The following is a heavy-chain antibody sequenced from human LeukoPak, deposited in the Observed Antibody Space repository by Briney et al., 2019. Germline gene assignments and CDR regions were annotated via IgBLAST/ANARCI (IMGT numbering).Heavy chain of an antibody. CDR2: IYSGGST. CDR3: ARDVISSGWYGGFDY. J-gene: IGHJ4*02. D-gene: IGHD6-19*01. V-gene: IGHV3-66*01. CDR1: GFTFSSYK. Sequence: GGSLRLSCAASGFTFSSYKMNWVRQAPGKGLEWVSVIYSGGSTYYADSVKGRFTMSRDNSKNTLYLQMNSLRAEDTSVYYCARDVISSGWYGGFDYWGQGTLVTVSS.